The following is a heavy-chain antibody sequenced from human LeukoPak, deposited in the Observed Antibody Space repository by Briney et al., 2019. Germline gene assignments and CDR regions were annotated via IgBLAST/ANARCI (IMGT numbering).Heavy chain of an antibody. Sequence: GGSLRLSCAASGFTFSNAWMSWARQAPGKGLEWVGHIKSNPDGGTTDYAAPVKGRFTISRDDSKNLLYLQMSTLKTEDTAVYYCSTEGLAYCDGDCYSWGQGTLVTVSS. J-gene: IGHJ5*02. CDR1: GFTFSNAW. CDR2: IKSNPDGGTT. D-gene: IGHD2-21*02. CDR3: STEGLAYCDGDCYS. V-gene: IGHV3-15*01.